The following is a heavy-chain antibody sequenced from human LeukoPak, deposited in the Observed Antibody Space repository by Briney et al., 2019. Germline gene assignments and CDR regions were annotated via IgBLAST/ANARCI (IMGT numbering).Heavy chain of an antibody. CDR3: ARVMYYGMDV. CDR1: GFTFSDYY. D-gene: IGHD3-16*01. Sequence: GGSLRLSCAASGFTFSDYYMSWIRQAPGKGLEWVSYISSSSSYTNYADSVKGRFTISRDNAKNSQYLQMNSLRAEDTAVYYCARVMYYGMDVWGQGTTVTVSS. J-gene: IGHJ6*02. CDR2: ISSSSSYT. V-gene: IGHV3-11*06.